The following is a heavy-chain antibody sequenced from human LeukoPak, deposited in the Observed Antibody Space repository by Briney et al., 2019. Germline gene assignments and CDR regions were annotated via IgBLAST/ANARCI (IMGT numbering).Heavy chain of an antibody. Sequence: GGSLRLSCAASGFTFNTYSMDWVRQAPGKGLEWVSSISSTSSYIYYADSVKDRFTISRDNAKSSLYLQMNSLRAEDTAVYYCARDAGITGTTDLDYWGQGTLVTVSS. CDR2: ISSTSSYI. CDR1: GFTFNTYS. V-gene: IGHV3-21*01. J-gene: IGHJ4*02. CDR3: ARDAGITGTTDLDY. D-gene: IGHD1-7*01.